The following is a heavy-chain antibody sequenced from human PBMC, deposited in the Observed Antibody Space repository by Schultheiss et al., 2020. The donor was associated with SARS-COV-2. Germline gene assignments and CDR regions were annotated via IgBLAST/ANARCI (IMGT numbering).Heavy chain of an antibody. D-gene: IGHD3-22*01. V-gene: IGHV7-4-1*02. CDR2: INTNTGNP. CDR1: GYTFTSYG. CDR3: AREGQWYDSSGYGVDY. J-gene: IGHJ4*02. Sequence: ASVKVSCKASGYTFTSYGISWVRQAPGQGLEWMGWINTNTGNPTYAQGFTGRFVFSLDTSVSTAYLQISSLKAEDTAVYYCAREGQWYDSSGYGVDYWGQGTLVTVSS.